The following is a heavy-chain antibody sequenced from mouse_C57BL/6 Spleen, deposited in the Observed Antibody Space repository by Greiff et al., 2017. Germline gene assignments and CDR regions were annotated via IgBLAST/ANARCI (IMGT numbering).Heavy chain of an antibody. CDR1: GYAFSRYW. D-gene: IGHD1-1*01. J-gene: IGHJ4*01. CDR2: IYPGDGAT. CDR3: ARDYYGSSSYYYAMDY. Sequence: QVQLQQSGAELVKPGASVKISCKASGYAFSRYWMNWVKQRPGKGLEWIGQIYPGDGATNYNGKFKGKATMTADKSSSTAYMQLSSLTSEYSAVYFLARDYYGSSSYYYAMDYWGQGTSVTVSS. V-gene: IGHV1-80*01.